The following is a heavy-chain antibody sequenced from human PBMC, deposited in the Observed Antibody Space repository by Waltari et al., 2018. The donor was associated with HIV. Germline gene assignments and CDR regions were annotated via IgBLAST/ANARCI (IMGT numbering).Heavy chain of an antibody. CDR2: IYSNATT. V-gene: IGHV3-53*01. CDR1: GFAVIHNY. D-gene: IGHD3-22*01. J-gene: IGHJ4*02. Sequence: EVQLVESGGGLIQPGGSLRLACAAPGFAVIHNYISWVRQAPGKGLEWVSLIYSNATTYYADSVKGRFTISRDNSKNTLYLQMNSLRADDTAVYFCATVLVRTSWVITTAPFDYWGQGTLVTVSS. CDR3: ATVLVRTSWVITTAPFDY.